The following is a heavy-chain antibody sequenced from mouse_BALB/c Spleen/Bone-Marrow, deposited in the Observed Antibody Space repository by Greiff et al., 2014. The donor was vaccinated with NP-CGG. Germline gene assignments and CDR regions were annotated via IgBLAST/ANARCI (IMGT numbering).Heavy chain of an antibody. V-gene: IGHV5-17*02. CDR3: VRSDSSSGYFDY. D-gene: IGHD1-1*01. Sequence: VQLKESGGGLVQPGGSRKLSCAASGFTFSSFGMHWVRQAPEKGLEWVAYISSGSSTIYYGDTVMGRFTISRDNPKNTLFLQMTSLRSEDTATYYGVRSDSSSGYFDYWGQGTTLTVSS. J-gene: IGHJ2*01. CDR1: GFTFSSFG. CDR2: ISSGSSTI.